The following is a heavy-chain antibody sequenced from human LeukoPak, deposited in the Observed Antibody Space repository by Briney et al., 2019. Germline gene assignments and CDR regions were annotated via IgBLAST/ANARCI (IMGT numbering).Heavy chain of an antibody. CDR2: IYPGDSDT. D-gene: IGHD6-13*01. CDR1: GYSFTSYW. CDR3: ARHWGAAAGIGVFWFDP. J-gene: IGHJ5*02. V-gene: IGHV5-51*01. Sequence: GESLKISCKGSGYSFTSYWIGWVRQMPGKGLEWMGIIYPGDSDTRYSPSFQGQVTISADKSISTAYLQWISLKASDTAMYYCARHWGAAAGIGVFWFDPWGQGTLVTVSS.